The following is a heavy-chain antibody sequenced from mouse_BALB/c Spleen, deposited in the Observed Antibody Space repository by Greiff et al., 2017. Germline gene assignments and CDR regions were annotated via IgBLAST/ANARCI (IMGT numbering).Heavy chain of an antibody. D-gene: IGHD6-1*01. J-gene: IGHJ3*01. CDR2: INPYNGAT. CDR1: GYSFTGYY. Sequence: EVQLQQSGPELVKPGASVKISCKASGYSFTGYYMHWVKQSHVKSLEWIGRINPYNGATSYNQNFKDKASLTVDKSSSTAYMELHSLTSEDSAVYYCARSGQRGFAYWGQGTLVTVSA. V-gene: IGHV1-26*01. CDR3: ARSGQRGFAY.